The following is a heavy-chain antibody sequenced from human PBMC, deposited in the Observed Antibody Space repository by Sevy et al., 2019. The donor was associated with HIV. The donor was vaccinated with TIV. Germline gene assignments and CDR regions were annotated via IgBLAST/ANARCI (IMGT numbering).Heavy chain of an antibody. D-gene: IGHD3-3*01. CDR2: IKSKTDGGTT. V-gene: IGHV3-15*01. J-gene: IGHJ3*02. CDR1: GFTFSNAW. CDR3: TTDTGISDYDFWSGRDDTFDN. Sequence: GGSLRLSCAASGFTFSNAWMSWVRQAPGKGLEWVGRIKSKTDGGTTDYAAPVKGRFTISTDESTNTLYLQMNSLKTEDTAVYYCTTDTGISDYDFWSGRDDTFDNWGQGTMVTVSS.